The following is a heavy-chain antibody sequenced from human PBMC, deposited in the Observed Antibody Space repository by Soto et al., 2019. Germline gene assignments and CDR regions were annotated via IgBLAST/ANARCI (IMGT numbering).Heavy chain of an antibody. V-gene: IGHV3-23*01. D-gene: IGHD1-7*01. CDR1: GFTFSSYG. CDR3: AKDRRAGGNYGFYSDF. CDR2: SSATGAGT. J-gene: IGHJ4*02. Sequence: EVQLLESGGGLVQPGGSLRLSCAASGFTFSSYGMTWVRQAPGKGLEWVSFSSATGAGTYYAASVKGRFTISRDNSKNTLYMQMTSLRADDTAVYYWAKDRRAGGNYGFYSDFWGQGALVIVSS.